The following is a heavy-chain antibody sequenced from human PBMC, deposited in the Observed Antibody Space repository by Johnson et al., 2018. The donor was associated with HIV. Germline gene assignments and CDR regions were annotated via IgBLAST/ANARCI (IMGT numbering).Heavy chain of an antibody. Sequence: VQLVESGGGLVQPGGSLRLSCAASGFTFSSYAMSWVRQAPGKGLEWVSAISGSGGSTYYADSVKGRFTISRDNSKNTLDLQINSLIAEDTAVYYCARAPEVRGVDAFDVWGQGTVVTVSS. J-gene: IGHJ3*01. D-gene: IGHD3-10*01. CDR2: ISGSGGST. CDR1: GFTFSSYA. V-gene: IGHV3-23*04. CDR3: ARAPEVRGVDAFDV.